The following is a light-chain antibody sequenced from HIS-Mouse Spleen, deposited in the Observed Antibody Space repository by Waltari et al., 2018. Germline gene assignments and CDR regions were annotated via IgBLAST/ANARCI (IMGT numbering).Light chain of an antibody. CDR3: AAWDDSLSGRV. CDR1: SSNIGSNY. CDR2: RNN. Sequence: QSVLTQPPSASGTPGQRVTISCSGSSSNIGSNYVYWYQQLPGTAPKLLIYRNNQRASGVPDRCSGSKSGTSASLAISGLRSEDEADYYCAAWDDSLSGRVFGGGTKLTVL. V-gene: IGLV1-47*01. J-gene: IGLJ3*02.